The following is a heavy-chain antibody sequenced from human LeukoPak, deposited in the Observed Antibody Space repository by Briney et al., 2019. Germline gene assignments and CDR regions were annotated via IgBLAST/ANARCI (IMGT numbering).Heavy chain of an antibody. V-gene: IGHV3-48*01. J-gene: IGHJ3*02. D-gene: IGHD1-26*01. CDR3: ARDRWELLAFDI. CDR1: GFTFSSYS. Sequence: PGGSLRLSCAASGFTFSSYSMNWVRQAPGKGLEWVPYISSSSSTIYYADSVKGRFTISRDNAKNSLYLQMNSLRAEDTAVYYCARDRWELLAFDIWGQGTMVTVSS. CDR2: ISSSSSTI.